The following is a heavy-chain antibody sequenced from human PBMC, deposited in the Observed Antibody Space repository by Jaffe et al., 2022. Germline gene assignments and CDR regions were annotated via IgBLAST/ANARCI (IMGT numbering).Heavy chain of an antibody. CDR1: GYSFTSYW. Sequence: EVQLVQSGAEVKKPGESLKISCKGSGYSFTSYWIGWVRQMPGKGLEWMGIIYPGDSDTRYSPSFQGQVTISADKSISTAYLQWSSLKASDTAMYYCARQFDGYCSSTSCPLIFVAFDIWGQGTMVTVSS. CDR3: ARQFDGYCSSTSCPLIFVAFDI. J-gene: IGHJ3*02. V-gene: IGHV5-51*01. D-gene: IGHD2-2*01. CDR2: IYPGDSDT.